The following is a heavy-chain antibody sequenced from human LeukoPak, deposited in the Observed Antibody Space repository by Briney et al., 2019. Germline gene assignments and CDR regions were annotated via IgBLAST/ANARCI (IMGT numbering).Heavy chain of an antibody. J-gene: IGHJ4*02. Sequence: SETLSLTCTVSGGSISSGSYYWSWIRQPAGKGLEWIGRIYTSGSTNYNPSLKSRVTISVDTSKNQFSLKLSSVTAADTAVYYCAREGDDNEINYDFWSGYYRFYFDYWGQGTLVTVSS. CDR3: AREGDDNEINYDFWSGYYRFYFDY. CDR2: IYTSGST. CDR1: GGSISSGSYY. D-gene: IGHD3-3*01. V-gene: IGHV4-61*02.